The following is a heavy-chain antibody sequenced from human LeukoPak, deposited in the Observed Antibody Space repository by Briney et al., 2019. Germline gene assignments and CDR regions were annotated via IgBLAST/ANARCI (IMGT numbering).Heavy chain of an antibody. CDR1: GCTFNAYN. CDR2: SNPKRGGA. CDR3: ARDRGDVVRGVIVIENWLDP. V-gene: IGHV1-2*01. J-gene: IGHJ5*02. D-gene: IGHD3-10*01. Sequence: ASVKVSCKASGCTFNAYNIHWVRQAPGRGLEWVGGSNPKRGGAKYAQKFQCRVTRTWETAISRAYMERSSLRSDDTPMYYCARDRGDVVRGVIVIENWLDPWGQGPLVTVPS.